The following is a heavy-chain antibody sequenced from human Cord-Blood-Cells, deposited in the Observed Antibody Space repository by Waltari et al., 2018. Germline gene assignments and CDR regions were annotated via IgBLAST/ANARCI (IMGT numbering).Heavy chain of an antibody. CDR2: IDSGGST. CDR1: GFTVSSNY. V-gene: IGHV3-53*01. Sequence: EVQLVESGGGLIQPGGSLRLSCAASGFTVSSNYMSWVRQAPGKGLELVSVIDSGGSTYYADSVKGRFTISRDNSKNTLYLQMNSLRAEDTAVYYCARSYSNYYYYGMDVWGQGTTVTVSS. CDR3: ARSYSNYYYYGMDV. J-gene: IGHJ6*02. D-gene: IGHD4-4*01.